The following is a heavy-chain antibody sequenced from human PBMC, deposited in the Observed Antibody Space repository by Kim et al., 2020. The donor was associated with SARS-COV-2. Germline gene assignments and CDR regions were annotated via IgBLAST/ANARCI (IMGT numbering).Heavy chain of an antibody. CDR3: ARDRGVMTYITMVRGTEYGMDV. Sequence: ASVKVSCKASGYTFTSYGISWVRQAPGQGLEWMGWISAYNGNTNYAQKLQGRVTMTTDTSTSTAYMELRSLRSDDTAVYYCARDRGVMTYITMVRGTEYGMDVWGQGTTVTVSS. CDR2: ISAYNGNT. V-gene: IGHV1-18*04. D-gene: IGHD3-10*01. CDR1: GYTFTSYG. J-gene: IGHJ6*02.